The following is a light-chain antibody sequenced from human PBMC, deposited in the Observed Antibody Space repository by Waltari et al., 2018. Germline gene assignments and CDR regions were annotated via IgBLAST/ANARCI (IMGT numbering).Light chain of an antibody. V-gene: IGLV2-14*01. CDR2: DVS. CDR1: SNDVGVYNS. Sequence: QSALPQPPSVSGSPGQSVTIFCAGTSNDVGVYNSVSRYQEHPGQAPIVIIYDVSDRPSGVSDRFSGSKSGNTASLTISGLQAEDEADYYCSSQSSNDVVLFGGGTKLTVL. CDR3: SSQSSNDVVL. J-gene: IGLJ2*01.